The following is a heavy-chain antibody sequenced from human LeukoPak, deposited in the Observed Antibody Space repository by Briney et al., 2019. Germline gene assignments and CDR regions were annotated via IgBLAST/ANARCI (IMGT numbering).Heavy chain of an antibody. Sequence: GESLKISCKGSGYSFTSYWIGWVRQMPGKGLEWMGIIYPGDSDTRYSPSFQGQVTISADKSISTAYLQWSSLKASDTAMYYCARPPYGVHGGIAFDIWGQGTMVTVSS. CDR2: IYPGDSDT. J-gene: IGHJ3*02. CDR3: ARPPYGVHGGIAFDI. V-gene: IGHV5-51*01. CDR1: GYSFTSYW. D-gene: IGHD4-17*01.